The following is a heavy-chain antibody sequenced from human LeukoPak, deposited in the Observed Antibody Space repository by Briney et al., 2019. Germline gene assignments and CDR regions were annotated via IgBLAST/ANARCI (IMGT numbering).Heavy chain of an antibody. Sequence: PGGSLRLSCAASGFTFSSYEMNWVRQAPGKGLEWVSYISSSGSTIYYADSVKGRFTISRDNSKNTLYLQMNSLRAEDTAVYYCAKPRIAAAGISDLDYWGQGTLVTVSS. CDR1: GFTFSSYE. J-gene: IGHJ4*02. V-gene: IGHV3-48*03. D-gene: IGHD6-13*01. CDR3: AKPRIAAAGISDLDY. CDR2: ISSSGSTI.